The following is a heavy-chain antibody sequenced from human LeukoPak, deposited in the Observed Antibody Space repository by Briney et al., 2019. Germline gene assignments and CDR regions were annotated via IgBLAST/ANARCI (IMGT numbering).Heavy chain of an antibody. V-gene: IGHV4-30-4*01. CDR2: IYFGGGT. CDR3: ARDYGSGSYSGTYYCYGMDV. D-gene: IGHD3-10*01. CDR1: VGSTSSGDSY. Sequence: SQTLSLTCTVSVGSTSSGDSYGGWIRQPPGKGLGWVGYIYFGGGTYYNPSPKSRVTISVDTSKTLSSLKLSSVTAPDTAVYYCARDYGSGSYSGTYYCYGMDVWGQGTTVTVSS. J-gene: IGHJ6*02.